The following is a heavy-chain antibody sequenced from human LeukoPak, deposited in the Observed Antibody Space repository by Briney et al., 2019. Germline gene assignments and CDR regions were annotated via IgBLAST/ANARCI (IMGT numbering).Heavy chain of an antibody. D-gene: IGHD2-21*02. CDR2: LSGSTGTM. CDR1: GFTLTNFH. Sequence: GGSLRLSCVVSGFTLTNFHMNWVRQAPWKGLEWVSYLSGSTGTMYYADSVKGRFTISRDTAKNSLYLQMNSLRAEDTAVYYCAKGSGHYYFDYWGQGTLVTVSS. V-gene: IGHV3-48*01. J-gene: IGHJ4*02. CDR3: AKGSGHYYFDY.